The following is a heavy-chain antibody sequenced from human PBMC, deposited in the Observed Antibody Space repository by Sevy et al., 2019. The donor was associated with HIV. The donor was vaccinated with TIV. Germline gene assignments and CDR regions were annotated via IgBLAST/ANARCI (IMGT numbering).Heavy chain of an antibody. D-gene: IGHD3-9*01. CDR2: IKQDGSEK. CDR1: GFTFSSYW. J-gene: IGHJ6*03. CDR3: ARVGYDILTGYNYYYYYYYMDV. Sequence: GGSLRLSCAASGFTFSSYWMSWVRQAPGKGLEWVANIKQDGSEKYYVDSVKGRFTISRDNAKNSLYLQMNSLRAEDTAVYYCARVGYDILTGYNYYYYYYYMDVWGKGTTVTVSS. V-gene: IGHV3-7*01.